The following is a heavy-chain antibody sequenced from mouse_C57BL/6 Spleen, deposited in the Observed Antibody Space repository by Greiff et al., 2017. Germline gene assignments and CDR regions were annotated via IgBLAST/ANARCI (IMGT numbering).Heavy chain of an antibody. CDR3: AGHEDWDYYGGEILAY. CDR2: FYPGSGST. Sequence: QVQLQQSGAELVKPGASVKMSCKASGYTFTDYTIHWVKQRSGQGLEWIGWFYPGSGSTKYNEKFKDKATLTAAKSSSTVYMELSRLTSEDSAVYVDAGHEDWDYYGGEILAYWGQGTLVTVSA. V-gene: IGHV1-62-2*01. J-gene: IGHJ3*01. D-gene: IGHD1-1*02. CDR1: GYTFTDYT.